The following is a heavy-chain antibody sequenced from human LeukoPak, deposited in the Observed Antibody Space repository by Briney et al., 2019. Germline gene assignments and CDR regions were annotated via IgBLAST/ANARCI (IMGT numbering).Heavy chain of an antibody. CDR1: GGSISSGGYS. V-gene: IGHV4-30-2*01. J-gene: IGHJ4*02. CDR2: IYHSGST. CDR3: ARARKVVPAYFDY. D-gene: IGHD2-2*01. Sequence: SETLSLTCAVSGGSISSGGYSWSWIQQPPGKGLEWIGYIYHSGSTYYNPSLKSRVTISVDRSKNQFSLKLSSVTAADTAVYYCARARKVVPAYFDYWGQGTLVTVSS.